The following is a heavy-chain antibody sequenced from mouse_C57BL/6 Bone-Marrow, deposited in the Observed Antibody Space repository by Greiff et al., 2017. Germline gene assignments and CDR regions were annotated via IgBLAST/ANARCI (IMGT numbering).Heavy chain of an antibody. Sequence: EAMLVESGGGLVKPGGSLKLSCAASGFTFSSYAMSWVRQTPEKRLEWVATISDGGSYTYYPDNVKGRFTISRDNAKNNLYLQMSHLKSEDTAMYYCASGTAQALWGQGTTLTVSS. CDR2: ISDGGSYT. J-gene: IGHJ2*01. D-gene: IGHD3-2*02. V-gene: IGHV5-4*03. CDR1: GFTFSSYA. CDR3: ASGTAQAL.